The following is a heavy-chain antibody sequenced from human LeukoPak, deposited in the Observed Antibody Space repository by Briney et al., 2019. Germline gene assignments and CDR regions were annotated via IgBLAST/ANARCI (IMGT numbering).Heavy chain of an antibody. J-gene: IGHJ4*02. D-gene: IGHD6-13*01. CDR2: IYGYGTT. V-gene: IGHV4-59*01. Sequence: SSETLSLTRNVSGGSIINYYWTWVRQPPGKGLEWIGYIYGYGTTNYNPSLKSRVTISVDTSKNQFSLSLTSVTAADTAVYYCARGIRYGNDFWGQGTLVTVSS. CDR1: GGSIINYY. CDR3: ARGIRYGNDF.